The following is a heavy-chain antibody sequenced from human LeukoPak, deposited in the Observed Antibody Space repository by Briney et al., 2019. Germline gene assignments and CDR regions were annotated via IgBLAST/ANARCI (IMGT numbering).Heavy chain of an antibody. V-gene: IGHV4-34*01. CDR2: INHSGST. CDR1: GFTFSSHW. J-gene: IGHJ5*02. CDR3: ARVQTFYYDSMSRPGNWFDP. Sequence: GSLRLSCAASGFTFSSHWMSWVRQAPGKGLEWIGEINHSGSTNYNPSLKSRVTISVDTSKNQFSLKLSSVTAADTAVYYCARVQTFYYDSMSRPGNWFDPWGQGTLVTVSS. D-gene: IGHD3-22*01.